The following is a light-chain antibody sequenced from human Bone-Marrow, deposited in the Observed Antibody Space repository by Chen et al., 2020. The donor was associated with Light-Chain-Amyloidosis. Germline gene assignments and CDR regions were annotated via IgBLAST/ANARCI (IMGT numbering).Light chain of an antibody. CDR2: AAS. CDR3: QQHDNLPYT. V-gene: IGKV1-33*01. Sequence: DIQMTQSPSSLSASVGDRLTITCQASQDISNDLNWYQQKPGKAPKLLIYAASDLQTGVPSRFSGRGSGTGFTFTISSLQPEDIATYYFQQHDNLPYTFGQGTKLEIK. J-gene: IGKJ2*01. CDR1: QDISND.